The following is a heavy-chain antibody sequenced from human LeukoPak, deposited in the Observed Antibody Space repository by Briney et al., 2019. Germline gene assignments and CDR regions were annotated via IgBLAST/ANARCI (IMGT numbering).Heavy chain of an antibody. Sequence: SETLSLTCTVSGGSISTYYWSWLRQPPGKGLEWIGYIYYSGSTNYNPSLKSRVSISVDTSKNQFSLRLSSVTAADTAVYYCARGGDYYGSGTYYAFDPWGQGTLVTVSS. V-gene: IGHV4-59*01. D-gene: IGHD3-10*01. CDR2: IYYSGST. CDR3: ARGGDYYGSGTYYAFDP. J-gene: IGHJ5*02. CDR1: GGSISTYY.